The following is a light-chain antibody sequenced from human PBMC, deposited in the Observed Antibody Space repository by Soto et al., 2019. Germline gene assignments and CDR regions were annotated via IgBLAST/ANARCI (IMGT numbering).Light chain of an antibody. J-gene: IGLJ3*02. Sequence: QSVLTQPASVSGSPGQSVTISCSGTSNDVGSYDFVSWYQQDPGKAPKLMIYEVSKRPSGVSNRFSGSKSGNTASLTISGLQAEDEADYYCCSYGGSSTLVFGGGTQLTVL. V-gene: IGLV2-23*02. CDR3: CSYGGSSTLV. CDR2: EVS. CDR1: SNDVGSYDF.